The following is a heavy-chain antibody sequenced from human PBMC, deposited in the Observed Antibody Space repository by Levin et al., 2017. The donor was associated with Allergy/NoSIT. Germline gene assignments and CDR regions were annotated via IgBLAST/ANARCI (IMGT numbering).Heavy chain of an antibody. V-gene: IGHV4-34*01. CDR1: GGSFSGYY. Sequence: SETLSLTCAVYGGSFSGYYWSWIRQPPGKGLEWIGEINHSGSTNYNPSLKSRVTISVDTSKNQFSLKLSSVTAADTAVYYCARGGLLWFGELFGYWGQGTLVTVSS. CDR3: ARGGLLWFGELFGY. CDR2: INHSGST. J-gene: IGHJ4*02. D-gene: IGHD3-10*01.